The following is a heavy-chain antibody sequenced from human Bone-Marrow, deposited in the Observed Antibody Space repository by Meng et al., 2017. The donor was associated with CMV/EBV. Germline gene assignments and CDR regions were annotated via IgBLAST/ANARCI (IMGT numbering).Heavy chain of an antibody. CDR1: GFTFSTHW. J-gene: IGHJ6*02. V-gene: IGHV3-48*04. Sequence: GESLKISCAASGFTFSTHWMHWVRQAPGKGLEWVSYISSSGSTIYYADSVKGRFTISRDNAKNSLYLQMNSLRAEDTAVYYCARGGSPVNFYYYYGMDVWGQGTTVTVSS. D-gene: IGHD3-10*01. CDR2: ISSSGSTI. CDR3: ARGGSPVNFYYYYGMDV.